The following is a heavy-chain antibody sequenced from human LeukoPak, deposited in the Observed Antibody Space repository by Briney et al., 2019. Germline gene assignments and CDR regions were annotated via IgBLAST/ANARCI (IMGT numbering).Heavy chain of an antibody. J-gene: IGHJ4*02. CDR1: GGSISSYY. V-gene: IGHV4-59*12. D-gene: IGHD3-22*01. Sequence: SETLSLTCTVSGGSISSYYWSWIRQPPGKGLEWVGYIYYSGSTNYNPSLKSRVTISVDTSKNQFSLTLSSVTAADTAVYYCARAWRYYYDSSGYSQRRYFGYWGQGTLVTVSS. CDR2: IYYSGST. CDR3: ARAWRYYYDSSGYSQRRYFGY.